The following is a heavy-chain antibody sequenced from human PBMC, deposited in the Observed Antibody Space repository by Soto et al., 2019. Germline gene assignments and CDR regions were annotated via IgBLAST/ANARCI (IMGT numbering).Heavy chain of an antibody. D-gene: IGHD4-17*01. CDR2: IKQGGIEK. V-gene: IGHV3-7*01. Sequence: EVQLVESGGDLAQPGGSLRLSCAASGFTLSNFWVNWVRQAPGKGLEWVANIKQGGIEKNYVDSVKGRFTISRDDTKNSLFLQMNNLRAEDTAVYYCLVTTSAFDISGRGTTVTVSS. CDR1: GFTLSNFW. CDR3: LVTTSAFDI. J-gene: IGHJ3*02.